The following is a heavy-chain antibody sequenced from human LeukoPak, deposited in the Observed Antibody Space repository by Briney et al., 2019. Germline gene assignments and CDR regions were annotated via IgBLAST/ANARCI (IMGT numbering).Heavy chain of an antibody. CDR3: ARQKWELQSYFDP. D-gene: IGHD1-26*01. V-gene: IGHV5-51*01. CDR1: GYSFTSYW. CDR2: IYPGDSDT. Sequence: GESLKISCKGSGYSFTSYWIGWVRQMPGKGLEWMGIIYPGDSDTRYSPSFQGQVTISADKSISTAYLQWSSLKASDTAIYYCARQKWELQSYFDPWGQGTLVTVSS. J-gene: IGHJ5*02.